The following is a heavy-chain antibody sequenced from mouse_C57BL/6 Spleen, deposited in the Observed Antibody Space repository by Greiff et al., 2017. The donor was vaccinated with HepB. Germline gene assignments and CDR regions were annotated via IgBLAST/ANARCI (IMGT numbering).Heavy chain of an antibody. CDR3: ARWDYYGSSSFDY. D-gene: IGHD1-1*01. J-gene: IGHJ2*01. CDR2: IDPANGNT. V-gene: IGHV14-3*01. Sequence: VQLQQSVAELVRPGASVKLSCTASGFNIKNTYMHWVKQRPEQGLEWIGRIDPANGNTKYAPKFQGKAPITADTSSNTAYLQLSSLTSEDTAIYYCARWDYYGSSSFDYWGQGTTLTVSS. CDR1: GFNIKNTY.